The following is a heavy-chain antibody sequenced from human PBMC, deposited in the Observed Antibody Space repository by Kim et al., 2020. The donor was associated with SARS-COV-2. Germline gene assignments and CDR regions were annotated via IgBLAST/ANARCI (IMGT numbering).Heavy chain of an antibody. CDR1: GGTFNSYA. CDR2: IIPILDIA. Sequence: SVKVSCKASGGTFNSYAISWVRQAPGRGLEWMGRIIPILDIATYAQKFQGRVTVTADKSTSTAYMELSSLRSEDTAVYFCARDPIAEDGVGYFFDYWGQGTLVTVSS. J-gene: IGHJ4*02. CDR3: ARDPIAEDGVGYFFDY. D-gene: IGHD6-13*01. V-gene: IGHV1-69*04.